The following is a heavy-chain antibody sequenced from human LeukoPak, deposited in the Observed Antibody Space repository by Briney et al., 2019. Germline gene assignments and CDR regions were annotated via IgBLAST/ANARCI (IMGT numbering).Heavy chain of an antibody. CDR2: IYYSGST. CDR3: ARDHGDYYDSSGYYPYDAFDI. CDR1: GGSVSSGSYY. Sequence: SETLSLTCTVSGGSVSSGSYYWGWIRQPPGKGLEWIGSIYYSGSTYYNPSLKSRVTISVDTSKNQFSLKLSSVTAADTAVYYCARDHGDYYDSSGYYPYDAFDIWGQGTMVTVSS. D-gene: IGHD3-22*01. J-gene: IGHJ3*02. V-gene: IGHV4-39*07.